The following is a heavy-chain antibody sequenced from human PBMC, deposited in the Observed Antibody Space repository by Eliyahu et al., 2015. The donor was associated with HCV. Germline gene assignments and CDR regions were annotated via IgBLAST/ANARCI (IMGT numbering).Heavy chain of an antibody. CDR3: SSGGGGIAVAGTGGWFDP. CDR1: GXSISTYY. Sequence: QVQLQESGPGLVKPSETLSLTCTVSGXSISTYYWSWIRQPPGKGLEWIGYIHYSGSTNYNPSLKSRVTMSVDTSKNQFSLKLSSVTAADTAVYYCSSGGGGIAVAGTGGWFDPWGQGTLVTVSS. V-gene: IGHV4-59*01. CDR2: IHYSGST. J-gene: IGHJ5*02. D-gene: IGHD6-19*01.